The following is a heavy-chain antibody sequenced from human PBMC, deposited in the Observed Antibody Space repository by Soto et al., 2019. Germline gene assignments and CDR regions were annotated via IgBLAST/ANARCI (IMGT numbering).Heavy chain of an antibody. CDR1: GFTYTRYS. CDR3: ARESEELTSNFDY. J-gene: IGHJ4*02. CDR2: ISSTTNYV. Sequence: PGGSLRLSCAASGFTYTRYSMNWVRQAPGKGLEWVSSISSTTNYVYYGDSMKGRFTISRDNAKNSLYLEMNSLRAEDTAVYYCARESEELTSNFDYWGQVTLFIVSS. V-gene: IGHV3-21*06. D-gene: IGHD1-7*01.